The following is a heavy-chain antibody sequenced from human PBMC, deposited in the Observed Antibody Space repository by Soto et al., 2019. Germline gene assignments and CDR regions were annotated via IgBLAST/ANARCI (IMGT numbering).Heavy chain of an antibody. Sequence: SVKVSCKASGGTFSSYAISWVRQAPGQGLEWMGGIIPIFGTANYAQKFQGRVTITADKSTITAYMELSSLRYEDTAVYYCVVRLRQYYFDYWGQGTLVTVSS. CDR3: VVRLRQYYFDY. CDR2: IIPIFGTA. J-gene: IGHJ4*02. V-gene: IGHV1-69*06. CDR1: GGTFSSYA. D-gene: IGHD5-12*01.